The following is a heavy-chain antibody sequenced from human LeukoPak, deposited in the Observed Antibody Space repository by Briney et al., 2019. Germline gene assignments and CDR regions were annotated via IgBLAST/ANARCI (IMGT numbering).Heavy chain of an antibody. J-gene: IGHJ4*02. CDR1: GFTFSSYG. CDR2: IWYDGSNK. CDR3: AKRMDYFDY. Sequence: GGSLRLSCAASGFTFSSYGMHWVHQAPGKGLEWVAVIWYDGSNKYYADSVKGRFTISRDNSKNTLYLQMNSLRAEDTAVYYCAKRMDYFDYWGQGTLVTVSS. D-gene: IGHD2-15*01. V-gene: IGHV3-33*06.